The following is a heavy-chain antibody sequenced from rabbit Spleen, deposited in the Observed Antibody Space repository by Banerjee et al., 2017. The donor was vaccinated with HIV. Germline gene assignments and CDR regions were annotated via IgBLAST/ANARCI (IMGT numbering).Heavy chain of an antibody. Sequence: QEHLTETGGGLVQPGGSLTLSCKASGFDFSDYGVSWVRQTPGKGLEWIGYIDPIFGRTYYANWVNGRFTISSHNAQNTLYLQLNSLTAADTATYFCVREAGYAGYGDGNLWGQGTLVTVS. D-gene: IGHD7-1*01. J-gene: IGHJ4*01. CDR2: IDPIFGRT. V-gene: IGHV1S47*01. CDR1: GFDFSDYG. CDR3: VREAGYAGYGDGNL.